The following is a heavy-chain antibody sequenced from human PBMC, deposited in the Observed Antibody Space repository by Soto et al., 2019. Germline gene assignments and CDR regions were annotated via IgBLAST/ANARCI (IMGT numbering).Heavy chain of an antibody. V-gene: IGHV1-2*04. CDR1: GYTFTGYY. Sequence: GASVKVSCKASGYTFTGYYMHWVRQAPGQGLEWMGWINPNSGGTNYAQKFQGWVTMTRDTSISTAYMELSRLRSDDTAVYYCAIQGVATSTGAFDYWGQGTLVTVSS. CDR2: INPNSGGT. J-gene: IGHJ4*02. CDR3: AIQGVATSTGAFDY. D-gene: IGHD5-12*01.